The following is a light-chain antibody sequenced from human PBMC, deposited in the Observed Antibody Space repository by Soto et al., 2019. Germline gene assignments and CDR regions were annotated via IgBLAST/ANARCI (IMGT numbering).Light chain of an antibody. J-gene: IGKJ5*01. CDR2: AAS. CDR1: QGIGNG. CDR3: LRHNDYAIT. V-gene: IGKV1-17*01. Sequence: DIQMTQSPSSLAASVGDRVTITCRASQGIGNGLSWFQQKPGKAPKRLIYAASTLQSGVPSRFSSSGSRTEFTLTISSLQREYFATYYCLRHNDYAITVGQGQRLGIK.